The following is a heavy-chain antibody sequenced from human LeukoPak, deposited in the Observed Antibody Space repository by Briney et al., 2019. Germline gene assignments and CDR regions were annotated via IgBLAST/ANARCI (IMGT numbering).Heavy chain of an antibody. V-gene: IGHV4-39*01. D-gene: IGHD6-19*01. CDR1: GGSINSGSHY. CDR2: IYYTGKT. J-gene: IGHJ5*02. Sequence: SETLSLTCTVSGGSINSGSHYWGWLRQPPGKGLEWIGSIYYTGKTYYNPSLKSRATMSVDTSKNQFSLKLSSVTAADTAVYYCARKRSGWYSPWGQGTLVTVSS. CDR3: ARKRSGWYSP.